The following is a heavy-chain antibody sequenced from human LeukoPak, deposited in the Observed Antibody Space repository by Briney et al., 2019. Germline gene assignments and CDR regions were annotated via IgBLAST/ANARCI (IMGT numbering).Heavy chain of an antibody. CDR1: GYTFTGYY. CDR3: ARERIAAAGLWGRDYYGMDV. Sequence: ASVKVSCKASGYTFTGYYMHWVRQAPGQGLEWMGWINPNSGGTNYAQKFQGRVTMTRDTSISTAYMELSRLRSDDTAVYYCARERIAAAGLWGRDYYGMDVWGQGTTVTVSS. J-gene: IGHJ6*02. CDR2: INPNSGGT. D-gene: IGHD6-13*01. V-gene: IGHV1-2*02.